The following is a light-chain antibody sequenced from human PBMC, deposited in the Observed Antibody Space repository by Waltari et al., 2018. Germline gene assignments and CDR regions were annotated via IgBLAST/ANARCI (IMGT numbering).Light chain of an antibody. Sequence: DVLITQSPLSLSVNVGQAAPISSSSSHSLLHPDGNTYFNWFHQRPGLSPRRLFYKVAYRAPGVPDRFSGSGSGPDFTLTISRVEAEDAGVFYCMQTSHWPYTFGQGTKLEI. CDR3: MQTSHWPYT. V-gene: IGKV2-30*02. CDR1: HSLLHPDGNTY. CDR2: KVA. J-gene: IGKJ2*01.